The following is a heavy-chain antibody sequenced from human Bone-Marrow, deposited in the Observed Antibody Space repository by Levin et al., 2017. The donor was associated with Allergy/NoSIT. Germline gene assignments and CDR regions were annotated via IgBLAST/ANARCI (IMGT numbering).Heavy chain of an antibody. CDR2: IDPSDSYT. J-gene: IGHJ4*02. Sequence: GESLKISCEGSGYSFATYWINWVRQVPGKGLEWMGQIDPSDSYTNYSPSFEGHVTISVDKSINTAYLQWSSLKTSDTAMYYCARHSGSAWDGGYWGQGTLVTVSS. CDR1: GYSFATYW. CDR3: ARHSGSAWDGGY. D-gene: IGHD6-19*01. V-gene: IGHV5-10-1*01.